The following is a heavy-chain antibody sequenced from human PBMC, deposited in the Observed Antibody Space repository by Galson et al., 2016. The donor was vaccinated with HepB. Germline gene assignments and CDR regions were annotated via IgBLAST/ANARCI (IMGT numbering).Heavy chain of an antibody. D-gene: IGHD3-3*01. CDR2: ISYDGRNK. V-gene: IGHV3-30*03. Sequence: SLRLSCAASGFTFSSYGMHWVRQAPGKGLEWVAVISYDGRNKYYADSVKGRFTISRDNSKNTLYLQMNSLRAEDTAVYYCATPYYDLWSGYNPFDYWGQGTLVTVSS. CDR1: GFTFSSYG. CDR3: ATPYYDLWSGYNPFDY. J-gene: IGHJ4*02.